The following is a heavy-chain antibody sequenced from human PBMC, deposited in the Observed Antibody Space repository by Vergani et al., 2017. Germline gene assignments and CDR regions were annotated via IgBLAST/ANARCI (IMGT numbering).Heavy chain of an antibody. Sequence: QVQLVQSGAEVKKPGASVKVSRKASGYTFTSYDINWVRQATGQGLEWMGWMNPNSGNTGYAQKFQGRVTMTRNTSISTAYMELSSLRSEDTAVYYCAGTGGRFVEGLFPNSGDAFDIWGQGTMVTVSS. V-gene: IGHV1-8*01. D-gene: IGHD3-3*01. CDR3: AGTGGRFVEGLFPNSGDAFDI. CDR1: GYTFTSYD. J-gene: IGHJ3*02. CDR2: MNPNSGNT.